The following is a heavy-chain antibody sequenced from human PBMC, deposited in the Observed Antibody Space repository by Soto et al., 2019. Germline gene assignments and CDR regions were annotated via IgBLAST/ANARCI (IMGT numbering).Heavy chain of an antibody. D-gene: IGHD1-26*01. CDR1: GFTFSSYE. V-gene: IGHV3-48*03. CDR2: ISSSDSPI. CDR3: ARHLRGVGATKAFDI. Sequence: LRLSCAASGFTFSSYEMNWVRQAPGKGLEWVSYISSSDSPIYYADSVKGRFTISRDNAKNSLYLQMNSLRAEDTAVYYCARHLRGVGATKAFDIYGQGTMVTVSS. J-gene: IGHJ3*02.